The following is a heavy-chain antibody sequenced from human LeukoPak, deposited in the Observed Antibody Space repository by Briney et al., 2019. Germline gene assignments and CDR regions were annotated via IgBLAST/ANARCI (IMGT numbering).Heavy chain of an antibody. CDR1: GFTFRNYV. CDR3: ARERERFLNL. J-gene: IGHJ5*02. D-gene: IGHD3-3*01. Sequence: PGKSLRLSCATSGFTFRNYVMHWVRQAPGKGLEWLALLSSDGTNDYYADSVKGRFTISRDNSMNTLYLEMNSLRAEDTAVYYCARERERFLNLWGQGTLVTVSS. CDR2: LSSDGTND. V-gene: IGHV3-30*03.